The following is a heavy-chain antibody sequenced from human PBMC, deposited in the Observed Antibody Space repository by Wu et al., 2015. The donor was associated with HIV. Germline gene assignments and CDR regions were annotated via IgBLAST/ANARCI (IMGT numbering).Heavy chain of an antibody. Sequence: QVQLVQSGAEVKKPGSSVKVSCKASGGTFSSYAISWVRQAPGQGLEWMGGIIPIFGTANYAQKFQGRVTITADESTSTAYMELSSLRSEDTAVYYCARGLSFVAAIGGAFDIWGQGTMVTVSS. J-gene: IGHJ3*02. CDR1: GGTFSSYA. V-gene: IGHV1-69*01. CDR3: ARGLSFVAAIGGAFDI. CDR2: IIPIFGTA. D-gene: IGHD2-21*02.